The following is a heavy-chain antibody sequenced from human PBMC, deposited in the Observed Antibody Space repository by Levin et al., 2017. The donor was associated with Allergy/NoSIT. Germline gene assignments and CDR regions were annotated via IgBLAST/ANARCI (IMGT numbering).Heavy chain of an antibody. CDR3: ASPNYYYDSSGHEYFQH. V-gene: IGHV1-69*02. Sequence: SVKVSCKASGGTFSSYTISWVRQAPGQGLEWMGRIIPILGIANYAQKFQGRVTITADKSTSTAYMELSSLRSEDTAVYYCASPNYYYDSSGHEYFQHWGQGTLVTVSS. CDR2: IIPILGIA. CDR1: GGTFSSYT. D-gene: IGHD3-22*01. J-gene: IGHJ1*01.